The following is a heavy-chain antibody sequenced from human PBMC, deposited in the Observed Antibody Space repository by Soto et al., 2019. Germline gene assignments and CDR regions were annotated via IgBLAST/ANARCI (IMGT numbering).Heavy chain of an antibody. V-gene: IGHV1-18*01. J-gene: IGHJ4*02. D-gene: IGHD5-12*01. Sequence: GASVAVSCTASGDTFNSCGIRWVRQAPGQGLEWMGWISAYNGNTNYAQKLQGRVTMTTDTSTSTAYMELRSLRSDDTAVHSCAFSVATGSYFGYWGQGTLVTVSS. CDR3: AFSVATGSYFGY. CDR1: GDTFNSCG. CDR2: ISAYNGNT.